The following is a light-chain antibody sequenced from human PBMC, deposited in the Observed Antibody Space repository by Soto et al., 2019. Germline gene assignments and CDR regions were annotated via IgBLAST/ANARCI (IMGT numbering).Light chain of an antibody. J-gene: IGLJ1*01. Sequence: QSVLTQPPSVSAAPGQKVTISCSGSSSNIGGNSVSWYQQLPGTAPKLLIYDDDKRPSRIPDRFSGSKSGASASLAISGLQSEDEATYYCATWDDSRKGVFGTGTKVTVL. CDR2: DDD. V-gene: IGLV1-51*01. CDR3: ATWDDSRKGV. CDR1: SSNIGGNS.